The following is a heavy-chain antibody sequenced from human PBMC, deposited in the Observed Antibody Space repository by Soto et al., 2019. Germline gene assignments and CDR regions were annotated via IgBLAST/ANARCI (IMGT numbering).Heavy chain of an antibody. D-gene: IGHD1-26*01. CDR2: INPGGGGT. Sequence: ASVKVSCKASGYNFATYYIHWVRQAPGQGLEWMGVINPGGGGTNYAQKFKGRLTMTADASTTTVYMELSSLTSEDTAVYYCARPTAVGATFRYFFDHLGQGTLVTVSS. V-gene: IGHV1-46*01. CDR1: GYNFATYY. CDR3: ARPTAVGATFRYFFDH. J-gene: IGHJ4*01.